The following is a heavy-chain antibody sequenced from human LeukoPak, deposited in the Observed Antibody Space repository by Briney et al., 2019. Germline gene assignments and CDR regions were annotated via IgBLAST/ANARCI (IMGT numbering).Heavy chain of an antibody. Sequence: PGGSLRLSCAASGFTFSSYGMHWVRQAPGKGLEWVAVISYDGSNKYYADSVKGRFTISRDNSKNTLYLQMNSLRAEDTAVYYCAKVPGATVTYYYYYYYMDVWGKGTTVTVSS. CDR1: GFTFSSYG. J-gene: IGHJ6*03. D-gene: IGHD4-17*01. V-gene: IGHV3-30*18. CDR2: ISYDGSNK. CDR3: AKVPGATVTYYYYYYYMDV.